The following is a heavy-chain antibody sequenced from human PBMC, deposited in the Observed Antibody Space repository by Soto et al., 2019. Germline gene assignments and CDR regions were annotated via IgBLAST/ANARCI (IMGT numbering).Heavy chain of an antibody. CDR3: ATSYGNAWYTY. J-gene: IGHJ4*02. D-gene: IGHD6-13*01. CDR1: GGSFSGYY. CDR2: INHSGST. Sequence: SETLSLTCAVYGGSFSGYYWSWIRQPPGKGLEWIGEINHSGSTNYNPPLKSRVTISVDTSKNQFSLKLSSVTAADTAVYYCATSYGNAWYTYWGQGTQVTVSS. V-gene: IGHV4-34*01.